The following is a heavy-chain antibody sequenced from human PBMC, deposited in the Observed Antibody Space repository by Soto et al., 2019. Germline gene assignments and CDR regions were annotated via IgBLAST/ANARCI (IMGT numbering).Heavy chain of an antibody. J-gene: IGHJ4*02. V-gene: IGHV3-23*01. CDR2: ISDSGGST. D-gene: IGHD5-12*01. Sequence: GGSLRLSCAGSTFTFSSYAMSWVRQAPGKGLEWVSAISDSGGSTYYADSVKGRFTISRDNSKNTLYLQMNSLRAEDTAVYYCARGRDGYNYPIDYWGQGTLVTVSS. CDR1: TFTFSSYA. CDR3: ARGRDGYNYPIDY.